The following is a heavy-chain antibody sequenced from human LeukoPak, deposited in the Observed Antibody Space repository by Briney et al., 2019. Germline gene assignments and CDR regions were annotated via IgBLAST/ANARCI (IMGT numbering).Heavy chain of an antibody. V-gene: IGHV4-30-4*01. CDR3: AREPGTGTTFDY. D-gene: IGHD1-1*01. Sequence: PSQTLSLTCTVSGGSISSGDYYWSWIRQPPGKGLEWIGYIYYSGSTYYNPSLKSRVTILVDTSKNQFSLKLSSVTAADTAVYYCAREPGTGTTFDYWGQGTLVTVSS. CDR2: IYYSGST. J-gene: IGHJ4*02. CDR1: GGSISSGDYY.